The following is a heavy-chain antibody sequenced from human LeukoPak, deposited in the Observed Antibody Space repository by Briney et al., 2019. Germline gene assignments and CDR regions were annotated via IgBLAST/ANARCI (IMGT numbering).Heavy chain of an antibody. CDR3: AGRSITVAGAIDY. CDR1: GGSISSYY. J-gene: IGHJ4*02. CDR2: IYYSGST. Sequence: SETLSLTCTVSGGSISSYYWSWIRQPPGKGLEWIGYIYYSGSTNYNPSLKSRVTISVDTSKNQFSLKLSSVTAADTAVYYCAGRSITVAGAIDYWGQGTLVTVSS. V-gene: IGHV4-59*01. D-gene: IGHD6-19*01.